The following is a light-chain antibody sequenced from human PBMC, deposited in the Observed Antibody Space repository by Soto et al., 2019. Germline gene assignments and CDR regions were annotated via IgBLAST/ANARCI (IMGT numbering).Light chain of an antibody. CDR2: DVS. CDR1: QSINTW. J-gene: IGKJ1*01. V-gene: IGKV1-5*01. Sequence: DIQMTQSPSTVSASVGDRITITCRASQSINTWLAWYRQRPGEAPQLLIYDVSTLAMGVPSRFSGSGSGTDFTLSISRLQPDDFATFYCQQYQTYSRTFGQGTKVKVK. CDR3: QQYQTYSRT.